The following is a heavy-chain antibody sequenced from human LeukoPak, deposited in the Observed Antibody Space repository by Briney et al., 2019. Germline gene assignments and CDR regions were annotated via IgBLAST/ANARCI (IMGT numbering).Heavy chain of an antibody. CDR1: GFTFNEYA. V-gene: IGHV3-49*04. CDR3: TRVGYCSGGSCYGYYYYMDV. CDR2: IGSKAYGGTT. J-gene: IGHJ6*03. Sequence: GGSLRLSCAASGFTFNEYAMSWVRQGPGKGLEWVGFIGSKAYGGTTEYAASVKGRFTISRDDSKSIAYLQMNSLKTEDTAVYYCTRVGYCSGGSCYGYYYYMDVWGKGTTVTVSS. D-gene: IGHD2-15*01.